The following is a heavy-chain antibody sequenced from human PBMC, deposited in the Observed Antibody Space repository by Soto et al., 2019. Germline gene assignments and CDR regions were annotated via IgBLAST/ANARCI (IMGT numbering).Heavy chain of an antibody. Sequence: SETLSLTCAVYGGSFSGYYWSWIRRPPGKGLEWIGEINHSGSTNYNPSLKSRVTISVDTSKNQFSMKLSSVTAADTAVYYCARRTDYSNRPNMKNNWIHPPGQATLVTVSS. CDR2: INHSGST. D-gene: IGHD4-4*01. CDR1: GGSFSGYY. CDR3: ARRTDYSNRPNMKNNWIHP. V-gene: IGHV4-34*01. J-gene: IGHJ5*02.